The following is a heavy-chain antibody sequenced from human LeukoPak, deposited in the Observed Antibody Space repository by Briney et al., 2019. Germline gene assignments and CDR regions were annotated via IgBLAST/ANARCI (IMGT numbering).Heavy chain of an antibody. V-gene: IGHV4-34*01. CDR3: ARAPVEGNYFDY. D-gene: IGHD3-10*01. Sequence: SETLSLTCAVYGESLSNYYWSWIRQPPGKGLEWIGEINHYGSTNYNPSLKSRITISVDTSKNQFSLKLSSVTAADTAVYYCARAPVEGNYFDYWGQGTLVTVSS. J-gene: IGHJ4*02. CDR2: INHYGST. CDR1: GESLSNYY.